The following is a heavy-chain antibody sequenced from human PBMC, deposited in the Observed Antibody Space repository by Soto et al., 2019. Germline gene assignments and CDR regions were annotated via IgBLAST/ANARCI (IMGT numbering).Heavy chain of an antibody. D-gene: IGHD5-12*01. CDR2: ITDVGDPT. CDR1: GFTFVTYA. J-gene: IGHJ6*02. Sequence: LRLSCAASGFTFVTYAMNWVRQAPGNVLEWVSTITDVGDPTYYADSVKGRFTISRDNSKNTLFLQMNSPRAEDTARYYCAKDRDIAYHLEGGFSSSGMDVWGQGTTVTVSS. V-gene: IGHV3-23*01. CDR3: AKDRDIAYHLEGGFSSSGMDV.